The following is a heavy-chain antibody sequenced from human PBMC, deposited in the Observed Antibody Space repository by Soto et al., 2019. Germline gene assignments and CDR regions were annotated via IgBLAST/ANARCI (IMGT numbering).Heavy chain of an antibody. D-gene: IGHD3-9*01. V-gene: IGHV1-18*01. J-gene: IGHJ5*02. CDR3: AREREYYDILTGSNNWFDP. Sequence: ASVKVSCKASGYTFTSYGISWVRQAPGQGLEWMGWISAYNGNTNYAQKLQGRVTMTTDTSTSTAYMELRSLRSDDTAVYYCAREREYYDILTGSNNWFDPWGQGTLVTVSS. CDR2: ISAYNGNT. CDR1: GYTFTSYG.